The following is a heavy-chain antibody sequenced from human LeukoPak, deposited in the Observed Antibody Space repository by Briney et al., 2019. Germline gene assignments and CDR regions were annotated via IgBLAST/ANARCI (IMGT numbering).Heavy chain of an antibody. J-gene: IGHJ4*02. CDR3: AKACLTTVISEPDY. CDR1: GFTFSSYA. CDR2: ISGSGGST. V-gene: IGHV3-23*01. D-gene: IGHD4-17*01. Sequence: PGRSLRLSCAASGFTFSSYAMSWVRQAPGKGLEWVSAISGSGGSTYYADSVKGRFTISRDNSKNTLYLQMNSLRAEDTAVYYCAKACLTTVISEPDYWGQGTLVTVSS.